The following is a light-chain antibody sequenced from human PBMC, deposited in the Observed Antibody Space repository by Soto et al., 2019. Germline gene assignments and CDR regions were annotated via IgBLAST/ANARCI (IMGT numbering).Light chain of an antibody. CDR1: SSDVGSYNF. V-gene: IGLV2-23*01. Sequence: QSVLTQPASVSGSPGQSITISCTGTSSDVGSYNFVSWYQQHPGKAPKLMIYEGSERPSGVSNRFSGSKSGNTASLTISGLQAEDEADYYCCSYAGSSTYVFGGGTQLTVL. CDR2: EGS. J-gene: IGLJ7*01. CDR3: CSYAGSSTYV.